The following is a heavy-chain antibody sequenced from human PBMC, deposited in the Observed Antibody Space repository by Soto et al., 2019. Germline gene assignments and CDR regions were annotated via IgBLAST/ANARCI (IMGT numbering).Heavy chain of an antibody. CDR3: ATESGSTYGYFDA. Sequence: PXETLSLTCTVSGCSVSSGGDYWSWIRQSPGKGLEWIGYISGSGSTGYNPSLKNRLTMSVDRSKNQFTLRLTSVTAADTAVYFCATESGSTYGYFDAWGQGTQVTVSS. CDR2: ISGSGST. V-gene: IGHV4-30-4*01. J-gene: IGHJ4*02. CDR1: GCSVSSGGDY. D-gene: IGHD5-18*01.